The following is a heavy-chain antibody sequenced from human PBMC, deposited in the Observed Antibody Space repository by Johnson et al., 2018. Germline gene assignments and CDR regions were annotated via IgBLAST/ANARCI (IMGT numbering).Heavy chain of an antibody. D-gene: IGHD3-22*01. Sequence: QVQLQQWGAGLLKPSETLSLTCAVYGGSFSGYYWSWIRQPPGKGLEWIGEINHSGSTNYNPSLKSRVTISVDTSKNQFSLKLSSVTAADTAWYYCASNYDSSGYYPPDAFDIWGQGTMVTVSS. J-gene: IGHJ3*02. CDR3: ASNYDSSGYYPPDAFDI. CDR2: INHSGST. V-gene: IGHV4-34*01. CDR1: GGSFSGYY.